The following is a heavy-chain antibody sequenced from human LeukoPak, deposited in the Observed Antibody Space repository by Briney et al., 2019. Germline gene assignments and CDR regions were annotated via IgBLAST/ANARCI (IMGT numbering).Heavy chain of an antibody. CDR2: IYHSGST. D-gene: IGHD6-13*01. Sequence: SETLSLTCTVSGGSISSYYWSWIRQPPGKGLEWIGYIYHSGSTNYNPSLKSRVTISVDTSKNQFSLKLSSVTAADTAVYYCARDRRYSSSWINWFDPWGQGTLVTASS. CDR3: ARDRRYSSSWINWFDP. V-gene: IGHV4-59*01. CDR1: GGSISSYY. J-gene: IGHJ5*02.